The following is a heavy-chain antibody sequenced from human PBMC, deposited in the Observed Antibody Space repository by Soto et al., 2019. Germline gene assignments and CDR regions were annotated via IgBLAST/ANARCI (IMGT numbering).Heavy chain of an antibody. CDR3: ARESGYGDCQAMDV. V-gene: IGHV4-31*03. CDR1: GGSISSGGYY. Sequence: SETLSLTCTVPGGSISSGGYYWSWIRQHPGKGLEWIGYIYYSGSTYYNPSLKSRVTISVDTSKNQFSLKLSSVTAADTAVYYCARESGYGDCQAMDVWGKGTTVTVSS. CDR2: IYYSGST. J-gene: IGHJ6*03. D-gene: IGHD4-17*01.